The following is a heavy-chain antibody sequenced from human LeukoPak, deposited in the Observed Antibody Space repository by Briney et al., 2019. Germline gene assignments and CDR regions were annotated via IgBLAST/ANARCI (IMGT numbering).Heavy chain of an antibody. D-gene: IGHD3-22*01. V-gene: IGHV4-61*02. J-gene: IGHJ3*02. Sequence: SETLSLTCTVSGGSINSDGYYWTWIRQPAGKGLEWIGRIYTSGSTNYNPSLKSRVTISVDTSKNQFSLKLSSVTAADTAVYYCARAHYYYDSSDSWLWFFDIWGQGTLVTVSS. CDR2: IYTSGST. CDR1: GGSINSDGYY. CDR3: ARAHYYYDSSDSWLWFFDI.